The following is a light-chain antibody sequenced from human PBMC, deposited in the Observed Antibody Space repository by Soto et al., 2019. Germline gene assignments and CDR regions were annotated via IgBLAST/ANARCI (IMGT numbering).Light chain of an antibody. J-gene: IGLJ1*01. CDR1: NSDVGAYNF. CDR2: EVT. V-gene: IGLV2-8*01. Sequence: SALTQPPSASGSPGQSVTISCTGTNSDVGAYNFVSWYQQHPGKAPKLMIYEVTKRPSGVPDRFSGSKSANTASLTVSGLQAEDEADYYCSSYAGSNNYVFGTGTKVTVL. CDR3: SSYAGSNNYV.